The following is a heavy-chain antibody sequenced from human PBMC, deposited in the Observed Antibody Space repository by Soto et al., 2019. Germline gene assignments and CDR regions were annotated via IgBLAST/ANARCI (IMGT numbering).Heavy chain of an antibody. D-gene: IGHD3-16*01. CDR3: ATDMGATLGSYGRLDH. V-gene: IGHV3-30-3*01. CDR1: GFTFSSQA. CDR2: ISNDGSQK. J-gene: IGHJ4*02. Sequence: QVQLVESGGGVVQPGRSLRVSCAASGFTFSSQAMNWVRQAPGKGLEWVAAISNDGSQKKYADSVKGRHTISRDNSKNTLYLQMDSLRSEDTAVYYCATDMGATLGSYGRLDHWGQGTLVTVSS.